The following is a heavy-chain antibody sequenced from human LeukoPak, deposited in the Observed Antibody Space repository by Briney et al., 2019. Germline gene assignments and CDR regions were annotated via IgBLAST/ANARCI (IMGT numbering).Heavy chain of an antibody. CDR1: GDSVSRNIAA. D-gene: IGHD1-26*01. V-gene: IGHV6-1*01. Sequence: SQTLSLTCAISGDSVSRNIAAWIWLRQSPSRGLEWLGRTYYRSKWYNDYAVSVKSRIAINTDTSKNQSSLQLSSVTAEDTAVYYCARDSGSYHFGYWGQGTLVTVSS. CDR2: TYYRSKWYN. CDR3: ARDSGSYHFGY. J-gene: IGHJ4*02.